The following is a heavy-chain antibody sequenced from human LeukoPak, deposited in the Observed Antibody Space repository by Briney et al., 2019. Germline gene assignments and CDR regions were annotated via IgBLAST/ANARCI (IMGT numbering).Heavy chain of an antibody. CDR1: GFTFSSYA. J-gene: IGHJ4*02. Sequence: PGGSLRLSCAASGFTFSSYAMSWVRQAPGKGLEWVSAISGSGGDTYYADSVKGRFTISRDNSKNTLYLQMNSLRAEDTAIHYCAKPYNFWSGHWYYWGQGTLVTVSS. D-gene: IGHD3-3*01. CDR3: AKPYNFWSGHWYY. V-gene: IGHV3-23*01. CDR2: ISGSGGDT.